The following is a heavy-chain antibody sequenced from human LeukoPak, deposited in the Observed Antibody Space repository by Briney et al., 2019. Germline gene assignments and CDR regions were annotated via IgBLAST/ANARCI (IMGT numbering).Heavy chain of an antibody. Sequence: GGSLRLSCAASGFTYSSYGMHWVRQAPGKGLEWVAVIWYDGSNKYYADSVKGRFTISRDNSKNTLYLQMDSLRADDTAVYYCARYSGSYYYPPAWDLWGQGTLVTVSS. V-gene: IGHV3-33*01. CDR1: GFTYSSYG. J-gene: IGHJ4*02. D-gene: IGHD1-26*01. CDR2: IWYDGSNK. CDR3: ARYSGSYYYPPAWDL.